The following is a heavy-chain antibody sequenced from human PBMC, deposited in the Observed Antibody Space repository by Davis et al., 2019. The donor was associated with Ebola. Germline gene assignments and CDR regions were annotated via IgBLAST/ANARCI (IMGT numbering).Heavy chain of an antibody. V-gene: IGHV3-7*01. D-gene: IGHD5-18*01. CDR2: INQDGSEK. J-gene: IGHJ4*02. CDR1: GFTLSSYW. CDR3: ARAVVDTAMLNY. Sequence: PGGSLRLSCAASGFTLSSYWMSWVRQAPGKGLEWVANINQDGSEKYYVDSVKGRFTISRDNAENSLSLQMDSLRAEDTAVYYCARAVVDTAMLNYWGQGTLVTVSS.